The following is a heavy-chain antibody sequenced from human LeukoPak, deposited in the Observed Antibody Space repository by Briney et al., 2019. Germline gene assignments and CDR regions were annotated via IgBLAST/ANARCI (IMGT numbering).Heavy chain of an antibody. CDR2: IYYTGNT. Sequence: SETLSLTCKVSNGSINSYYWSWIRQPPGKGLEWIGYIYYTGNTNYNPSLKSRVTISVDTSKNQFSLNLKSVTAADTAVYYCARATGYYYIDCWGQGTLVTVSS. CDR1: NGSINSYY. V-gene: IGHV4-59*01. D-gene: IGHD3-22*01. CDR3: ARATGYYYIDC. J-gene: IGHJ4*02.